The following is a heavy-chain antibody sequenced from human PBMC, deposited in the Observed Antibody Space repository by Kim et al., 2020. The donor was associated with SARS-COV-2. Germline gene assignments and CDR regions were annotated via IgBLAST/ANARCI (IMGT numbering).Heavy chain of an antibody. Sequence: GGSLRLSCTASGFTFGDYAMSWVRQAPGKGLEWVGFIRSKAYGGTTEYAASVKGRFTISRDDSKSIAYLQMNSLKTEDTAVYYCTRDFEYDYVWGSYRLNPYYFDYWGQGTLVTVSS. CDR1: GFTFGDYA. CDR3: TRDFEYDYVWGSYRLNPYYFDY. D-gene: IGHD3-16*02. CDR2: IRSKAYGGTT. V-gene: IGHV3-49*04. J-gene: IGHJ4*02.